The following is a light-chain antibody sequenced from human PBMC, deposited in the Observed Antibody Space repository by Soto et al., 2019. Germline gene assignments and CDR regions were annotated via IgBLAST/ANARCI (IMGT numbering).Light chain of an antibody. Sequence: EIVLTQSPATLSVSPGERATLSCRASQSVSSSLAWYRRKPGQAPRLLIYDATNRASGVPARFSGSGSGTDFTLTISSLEPEDFAVYYCQHRANWPLTFDPGTIVDIK. J-gene: IGKJ3*01. CDR1: QSVSSS. V-gene: IGKV3-11*01. CDR3: QHRANWPLT. CDR2: DAT.